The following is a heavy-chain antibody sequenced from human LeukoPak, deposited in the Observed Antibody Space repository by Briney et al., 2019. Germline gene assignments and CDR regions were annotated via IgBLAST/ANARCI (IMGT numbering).Heavy chain of an antibody. J-gene: IGHJ4*02. CDR1: GYTFTGYY. V-gene: IGHV1-2*02. Sequence: GASVKVSCKASGYTFTGYYMHWVRQAPGQGLEWMGWINPNSGGPNYAQKFQGRVTMTRDTSISTAYMELSRLRSDDTAVHYCARDSVWFGELLMGEPGLDYWGQGTLVTVSS. D-gene: IGHD3-10*01. CDR2: INPNSGGP. CDR3: ARDSVWFGELLMGEPGLDY.